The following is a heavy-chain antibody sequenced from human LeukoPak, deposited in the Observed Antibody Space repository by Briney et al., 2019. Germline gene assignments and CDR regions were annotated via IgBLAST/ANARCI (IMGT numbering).Heavy chain of an antibody. CDR2: ISGSGGST. CDR3: AKGSRFLEWLFPLDY. J-gene: IGHJ4*02. V-gene: IGHV3-23*01. Sequence: GGSLRLSCAASGFTFDDYTMHWVRQAPGKGLEWVSAISGSGGSTYYADSVKGRFTISRDNSKNTLYLQMNSLRAEDTAVYYCAKGSRFLEWLFPLDYWGQGTLVTVSS. D-gene: IGHD3-3*01. CDR1: GFTFDDYT.